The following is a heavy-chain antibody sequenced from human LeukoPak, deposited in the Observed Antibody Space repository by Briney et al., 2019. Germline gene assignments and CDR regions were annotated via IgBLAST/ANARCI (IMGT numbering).Heavy chain of an antibody. CDR2: ISPDGNKE. V-gene: IGHV3-30*18. Sequence: GGSLRLSCAASGFTFNIFGIHWVRQAPGKGLEWVAAISPDGNKEYYTEPVKGRFTVSRDNSKNMIYLQMNSLRGEDSAVYYCAKVNNYDDYWGQGTLVTVSS. J-gene: IGHJ4*02. CDR1: GFTFNIFG. CDR3: AKVNNYDDY. D-gene: IGHD1/OR15-1a*01.